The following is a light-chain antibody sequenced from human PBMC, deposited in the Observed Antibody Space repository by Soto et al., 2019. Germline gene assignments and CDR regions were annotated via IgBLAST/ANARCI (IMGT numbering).Light chain of an antibody. CDR2: AAS. V-gene: IGKV1-8*01. CDR1: QGISSY. J-gene: IGKJ1*01. Sequence: ALRMTQSPSSFSASTGDRVTITCRASQGISSYLAWYQQKPGKAPKLLIYAASTLQSGVPSRFSGSGSGTDFTLTISCLQSEDFATYYCQQYYRYPPTFGQGTKVEIK. CDR3: QQYYRYPPT.